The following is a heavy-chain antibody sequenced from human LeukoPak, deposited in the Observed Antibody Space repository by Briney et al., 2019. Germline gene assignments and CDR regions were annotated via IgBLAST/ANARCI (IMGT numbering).Heavy chain of an antibody. V-gene: IGHV4-61*01. D-gene: IGHD4-17*01. CDR2: IYYSGST. CDR3: ARLYGDYLPSYYYYYGMDV. CDR1: GGSVSSGSYY. J-gene: IGHJ6*02. Sequence: PSETLSLTCTVSGGSVSSGSYYWSWIRQPPGKGLEWIGYIYYSGSTNYNPSLKSRVTISVDTSKNQFSLKLSSVTAAGTAVYYCARLYGDYLPSYYYYYGMDVWGQGTTVTVSS.